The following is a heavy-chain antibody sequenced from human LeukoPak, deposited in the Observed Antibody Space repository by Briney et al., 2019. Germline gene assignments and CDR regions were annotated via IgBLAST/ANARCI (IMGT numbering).Heavy chain of an antibody. CDR3: ARYWGSSYYYYYMDV. J-gene: IGHJ6*03. CDR1: GGSISGYY. D-gene: IGHD6-6*01. V-gene: IGHV4-59*01. CDR2: IYYSGTT. Sequence: SETLSLTCTVSGGSISGYYWSWIRQPPGKGLEWIGYIYYSGTTNYNPSLKSRVIISVDTSKNQFSLKVTSVTAADTAVYYCARYWGSSYYYYYMDVWGKGTTVTVSS.